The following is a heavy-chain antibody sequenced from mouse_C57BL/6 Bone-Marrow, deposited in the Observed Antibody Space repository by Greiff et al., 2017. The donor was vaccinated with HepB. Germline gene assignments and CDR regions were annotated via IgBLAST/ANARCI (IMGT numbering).Heavy chain of an antibody. CDR3: ALTGRAMDY. CDR1: GYTFTSYW. Sequence: VQLQQPGAELVMPGASVKLSCKASGYTFTSYWMHWVKQRPGQGLEWIGEIDPSDSYTNYNQKFKGKSTLTVDKSSSTAYMQLSSLTSEDSAVYYCALTGRAMDYWGQGTSVTVSS. J-gene: IGHJ4*01. D-gene: IGHD4-1*01. V-gene: IGHV1-69*01. CDR2: IDPSDSYT.